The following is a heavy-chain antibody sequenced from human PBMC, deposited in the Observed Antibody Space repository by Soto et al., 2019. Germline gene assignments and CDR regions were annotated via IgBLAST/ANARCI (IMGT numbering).Heavy chain of an antibody. CDR3: AKDWDDLYGMDV. J-gene: IGHJ6*02. CDR2: ISYDGSNK. V-gene: IGHV3-30*18. D-gene: IGHD1-1*01. CDR1: GFTFSSYG. Sequence: GGSLRLSCAASGFTFSSYGMHWVRQAPGKGLEWVAVISYDGSNKYYADSVKGRFTISRDNSKNTLYLQMNSLRAEDTAVYYCAKDWDDLYGMDVWGQGTTVTVSS.